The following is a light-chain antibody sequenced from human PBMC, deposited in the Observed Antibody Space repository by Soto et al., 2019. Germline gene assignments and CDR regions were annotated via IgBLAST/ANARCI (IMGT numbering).Light chain of an antibody. J-gene: IGKJ4*01. CDR2: WAS. V-gene: IGKV4-1*01. Sequence: DIVMTQSPDSLAVSLGERATINCKSSQSVLCSSNNKNYLAWYQQKPGQPPKLLIYWASTREAGVPDRFSGSVSGTDFTLTISSLQAEDVAVYYCQQYYSTPRLTFGGGTKVEIK. CDR3: QQYYSTPRLT. CDR1: QSVLCSSNNKNY.